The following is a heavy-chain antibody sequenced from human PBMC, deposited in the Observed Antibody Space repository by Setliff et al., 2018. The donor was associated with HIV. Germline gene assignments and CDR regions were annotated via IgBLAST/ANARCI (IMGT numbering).Heavy chain of an antibody. J-gene: IGHJ6*02. CDR1: GDAFNSNA. V-gene: IGHV1-8*01. CDR2: MNPNSGNT. D-gene: IGHD5-18*01. Sequence: ASVKVSCKTSGDAFNSNAISWVRQAPGQGLEWVGWMNPNSGNTGYAQKFQGRVTLTRNTSISTAYMELSSLRSEDTAVYYCASGLTAMVISTALYYYGMDVWGQGTTVTVSS. CDR3: ASGLTAMVISTALYYYGMDV.